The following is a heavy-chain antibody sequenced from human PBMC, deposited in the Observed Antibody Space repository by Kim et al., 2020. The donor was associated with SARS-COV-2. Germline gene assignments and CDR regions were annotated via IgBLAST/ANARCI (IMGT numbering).Heavy chain of an antibody. CDR2: ISYDGSNK. CDR1: GFTFSSYA. D-gene: IGHD3-10*01. CDR3: ARGAGITMVRGSPFDY. V-gene: IGHV3-30*04. Sequence: GGSLRLSCAASGFTFSSYAMHWVRQAPGKGLEWVAVISYDGSNKYYADSVKGRFTISRDNSKNTLYLQMNSLRAEDTAVYYCARGAGITMVRGSPFDYWG. J-gene: IGHJ4*01.